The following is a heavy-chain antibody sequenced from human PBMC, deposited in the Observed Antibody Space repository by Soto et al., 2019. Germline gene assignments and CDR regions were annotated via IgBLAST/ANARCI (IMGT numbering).Heavy chain of an antibody. J-gene: IGHJ4*02. Sequence: ETLSLTCTVSGGSISSTSYYWGWIRQPPGKGLEWIGSIYYSGSTYYNPSLKSRVTISVDTSQHQFSLKLSSVTAADTAVYYCARRATMTRYYFDYWGQGTLVTVSS. V-gene: IGHV4-39*01. D-gene: IGHD3-9*01. CDR1: GGSISSTSYY. CDR2: IYYSGST. CDR3: ARRATMTRYYFDY.